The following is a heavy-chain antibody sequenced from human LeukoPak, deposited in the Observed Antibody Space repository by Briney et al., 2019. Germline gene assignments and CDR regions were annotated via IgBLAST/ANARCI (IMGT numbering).Heavy chain of an antibody. CDR1: GFTLRNYW. V-gene: IGHV3-7*02. D-gene: IGHD4-23*01. Sequence: GGSLSLFCAASGFTLRNYWMSWVRQAPGKGLEWVAMIKQGGSEKYCVDSVKGRFTISRDNAKNSLYLQMNRLRGEDTAVYYCVCGKENWGQVTLVTVSS. CDR3: VCGKEN. J-gene: IGHJ4*02. CDR2: IKQGGSEK.